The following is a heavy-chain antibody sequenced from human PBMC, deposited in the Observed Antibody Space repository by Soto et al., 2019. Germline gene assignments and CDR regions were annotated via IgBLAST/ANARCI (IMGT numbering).Heavy chain of an antibody. J-gene: IGHJ4*02. CDR1: GFTFSSYG. CDR3: AKDRHVLRYFDRSAAGY. CDR2: ISYDGSNK. V-gene: IGHV3-30*18. Sequence: GGSLRLSCAASGFTFSSYGMHWVRQAPGKGLEWVAVISYDGSNKYYADSVKGRFTISRDNSKNTLYLQMNSLRAEDTAVYYCAKDRHVLRYFDRSAAGYWGQGTLVTVSS. D-gene: IGHD3-9*01.